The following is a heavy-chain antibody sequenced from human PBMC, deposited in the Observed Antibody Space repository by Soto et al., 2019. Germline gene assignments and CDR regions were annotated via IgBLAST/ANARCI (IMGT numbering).Heavy chain of an antibody. CDR1: GYTFTHYY. V-gene: IGHV1-46*01. D-gene: IGHD5-18*01. J-gene: IGHJ4*02. CDR3: ATSVNSAIAFDY. CDR2: INPNGGIT. Sequence: QVQLVQSGAEVKKPGASVRVSCKASGYTFTHYYIHWVRQAPGQGLEWMGIINPNGGITTYAQKFRAGFTMTRDKPTRTVYLELSRLRSEDSAIYYCATSVNSAIAFDYWGQGTLVTVSS.